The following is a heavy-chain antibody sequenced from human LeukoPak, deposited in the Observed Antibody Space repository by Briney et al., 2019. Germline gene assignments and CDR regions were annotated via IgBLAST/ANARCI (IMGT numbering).Heavy chain of an antibody. CDR2: INHSGST. CDR1: GGSFSGYY. D-gene: IGHD3-9*01. J-gene: IGHJ6*03. CDR3: ARHRPRGYDILTGYYDYYYYMDV. V-gene: IGHV4-34*01. Sequence: SETLSLTCAVYGGSFSGYYWSWIRQPPGKGLEWIGEINHSGSTNYNPSLKSRVTISVDTSKNQFSLKLSSVTAADTAVYYCARHRPRGYDILTGYYDYYYYMDVWGKGTTVTVSS.